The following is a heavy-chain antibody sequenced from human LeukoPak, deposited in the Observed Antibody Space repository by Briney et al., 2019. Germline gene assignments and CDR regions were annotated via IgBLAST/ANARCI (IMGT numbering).Heavy chain of an antibody. CDR1: GFTFSSYA. Sequence: GRSLRLSCAASGFTFSSYAMHWVRQAPGKGLEWVAVLSYDGSNKYYADSVKGRFTISRDNSKNTLYLQMNSLRAEDTAVYYCARGSDSPSPHAFDIWGQGTMVTVSS. CDR2: LSYDGSNK. J-gene: IGHJ3*02. V-gene: IGHV3-30-3*01. CDR3: ARGSDSPSPHAFDI.